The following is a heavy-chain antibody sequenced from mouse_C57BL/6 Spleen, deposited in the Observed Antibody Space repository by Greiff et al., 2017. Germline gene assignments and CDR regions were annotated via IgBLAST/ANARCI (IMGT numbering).Heavy chain of an antibody. CDR1: GFTFSDYY. Sequence: DVMLVESEGGLVQPGSSLKLSCTASGFTFSDYYMAWVRQAPEKGLEWVAHINYDGSSTSYLDSLKSRFIISRDNAKNILYLQMSSLKSEDTATDYYARDYYGSSYFDYWGKGTTLTVSS. J-gene: IGHJ2*01. V-gene: IGHV5-16*01. D-gene: IGHD1-1*01. CDR3: ARDYYGSSYFDY. CDR2: INYDGSST.